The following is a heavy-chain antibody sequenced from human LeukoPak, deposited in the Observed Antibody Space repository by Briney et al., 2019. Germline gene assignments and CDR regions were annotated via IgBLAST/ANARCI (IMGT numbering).Heavy chain of an antibody. Sequence: GASVKVSCKTSGYTFTNNWMHWVRQAPGQGLEWVGVINPTGTSTLYAQNFQGRVTLTRDMSTTTDYMELRSLTSEDTAVYYCARARRDGYNFELAYYYYYMDVWGKGTTVTVSS. J-gene: IGHJ6*03. V-gene: IGHV1-46*01. CDR1: GYTFTNNW. CDR2: INPTGTST. CDR3: ARARRDGYNFELAYYYYYMDV. D-gene: IGHD5-24*01.